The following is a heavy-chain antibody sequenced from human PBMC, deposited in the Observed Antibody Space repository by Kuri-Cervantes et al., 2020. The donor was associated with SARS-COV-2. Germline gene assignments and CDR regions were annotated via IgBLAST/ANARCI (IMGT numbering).Heavy chain of an antibody. V-gene: IGHV3-23*01. CDR2: ISGSGGST. CDR3: AKDGHLTIFGVRLQGYYYYGMDV. D-gene: IGHD3-3*01. J-gene: IGHJ6*02. Sequence: GESLKISCAASGFTFSSYAMSWVRQAPGKGLEWVSAISGSGGSTYYADSVKGRFTISRDNPKNTLYLQMNSLRAEDTAVYYCAKDGHLTIFGVRLQGYYYYGMDVWGQGTTVTVSS. CDR1: GFTFSSYA.